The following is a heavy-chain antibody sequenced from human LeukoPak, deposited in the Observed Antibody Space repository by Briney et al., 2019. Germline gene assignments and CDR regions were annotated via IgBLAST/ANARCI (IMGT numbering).Heavy chain of an antibody. J-gene: IGHJ6*03. CDR2: FKQDVSEK. CDR1: GFTFSSYW. V-gene: IGHV3-7*01. Sequence: PGGSLRLSCAASGFTFSSYWMSWVRQAPGKGLEWVANFKQDVSEKYYADSVKGRFTISRDNSKNTLYLQMNSLRAEDTAVYYCAKGVKVPLLRYFSYYMDVWGKGTTVTISS. D-gene: IGHD3-9*01. CDR3: AKGVKVPLLRYFSYYMDV.